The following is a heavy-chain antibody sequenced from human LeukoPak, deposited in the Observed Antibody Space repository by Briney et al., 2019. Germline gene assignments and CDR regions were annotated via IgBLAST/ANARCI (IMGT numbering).Heavy chain of an antibody. V-gene: IGHV1-69*05. CDR1: GGTFSSYA. CDR3: ARGSSAGHDY. CDR2: IIPIFGTA. Sequence: SVKVSCKASGGTFSSYAISWVRQAPGQGLEWMGGIIPIFGTANYAQKFQGRVTMTRNTSISTAYMELSSLRSEDTAVYYCARGSSAGHDYWGQGTLVTVSS. J-gene: IGHJ4*02. D-gene: IGHD6-19*01.